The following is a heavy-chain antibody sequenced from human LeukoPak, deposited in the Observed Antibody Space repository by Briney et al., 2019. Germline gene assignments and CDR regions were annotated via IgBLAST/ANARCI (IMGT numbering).Heavy chain of an antibody. Sequence: GGSLRLSCAASGFTVSSNYMSWVRQAPGKGLEWVSVIYSGGSTYYADSVKGRFTISRDNSKNTLYLQMNSLRAEDTAVYYCAREASGGSSGWLYYFDYWGQGTLVTVSS. CDR1: GFTVSSNY. CDR3: AREASGGSSGWLYYFDY. CDR2: IYSGGST. J-gene: IGHJ4*02. V-gene: IGHV3-53*01. D-gene: IGHD6-19*01.